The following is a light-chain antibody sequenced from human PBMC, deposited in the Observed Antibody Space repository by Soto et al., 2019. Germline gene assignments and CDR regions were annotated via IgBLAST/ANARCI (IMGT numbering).Light chain of an antibody. Sequence: IQLTQSPSSLSASIGDRVTITCRASQSISSYLNWYQQKPGKAPKLLIYAASTLQSGVPSRFSASGSGTDFTLTISSLQPEDFAVYYCQQYGSSLWTFGQGTKVDIK. J-gene: IGKJ1*01. V-gene: IGKV1-39*01. CDR1: QSISSY. CDR2: AAS. CDR3: QQYGSSLWT.